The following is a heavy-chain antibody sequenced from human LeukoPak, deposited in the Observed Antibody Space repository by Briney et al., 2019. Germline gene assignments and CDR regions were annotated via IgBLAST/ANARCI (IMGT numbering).Heavy chain of an antibody. D-gene: IGHD2-2*03. V-gene: IGHV3-64*01. CDR3: ARVDDFTYDF. CDR1: GFTFGSYA. Sequence: PGGSLRLSCAASGFTFGSYAMHWVRQAPGKGLEYVSAITNDGGTTFYANSVKGRFTISRDKSKNTLFLQMGSLRPEDMAVYYCARVDDFTYDFWGQGTLVTVSS. J-gene: IGHJ4*02. CDR2: ITNDGGTT.